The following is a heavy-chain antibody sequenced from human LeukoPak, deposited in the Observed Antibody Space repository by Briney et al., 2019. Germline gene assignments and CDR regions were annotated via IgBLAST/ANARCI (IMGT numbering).Heavy chain of an antibody. CDR2: FDPEDGET. V-gene: IGHV1-24*01. D-gene: IGHD6-19*01. CDR1: GYTLTELS. CDR3: ARREQWLVGDDY. Sequence: ASVKVSCKVSGYTLTELSIHWVRQAPGKGLEWMGGFDPEDGETIYAQKFQGRVTMTTDTSTSKAYMELRSLRSDDTAVYYCARREQWLVGDDYWGQGTLVTVSS. J-gene: IGHJ4*02.